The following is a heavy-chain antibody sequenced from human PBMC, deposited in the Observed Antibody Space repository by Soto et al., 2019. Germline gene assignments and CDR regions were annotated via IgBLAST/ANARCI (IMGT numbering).Heavy chain of an antibody. V-gene: IGHV3-23*01. J-gene: IGHJ3*02. CDR1: GVGLSSYA. CDR3: AKTTDGWFSAFEI. Sequence: GCSRIHSCAASGVGLSSYAMSWVRQAPGKGLEWVSAISGSGTTAYYADSVKGRFIFSRDNPKNTMYLQMNSLRAEDTAVYFCAKTTDGWFSAFEIWG. D-gene: IGHD6-19*01. CDR2: ISGSGTTA.